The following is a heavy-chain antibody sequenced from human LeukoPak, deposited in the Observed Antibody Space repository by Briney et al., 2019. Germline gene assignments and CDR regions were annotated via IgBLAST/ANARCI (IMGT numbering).Heavy chain of an antibody. V-gene: IGHV3-7*01. CDR2: IKQDGSEK. CDR3: ASYPGIAVAGYFDY. Sequence: GGSLRLSCAASGFTFSSYWMSWVRQAPGKGLEWVANIKQDGSEKYYVDSVKGRFTISRDNAKNSLYLQMNSLRAEDTAVYYCASYPGIAVAGYFDYWGQGTLVTVSS. D-gene: IGHD6-19*01. J-gene: IGHJ4*02. CDR1: GFTFSSYW.